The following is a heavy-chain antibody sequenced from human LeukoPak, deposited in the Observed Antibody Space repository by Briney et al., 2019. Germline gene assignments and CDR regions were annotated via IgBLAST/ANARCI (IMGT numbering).Heavy chain of an antibody. Sequence: SETLSLTCTVSGGSISSGSYYWSWIRQPAGKGLEWIGRIYTSGSTNYNPSLKSRVTISVDTSKNQFSLKLSSVTAADTAVYYCAARTRRAGYSYGYFDYWGQGTLVTVSS. D-gene: IGHD5-18*01. J-gene: IGHJ4*02. CDR3: AARTRRAGYSYGYFDY. CDR2: IYTSGST. CDR1: GGSISSGSYY. V-gene: IGHV4-61*02.